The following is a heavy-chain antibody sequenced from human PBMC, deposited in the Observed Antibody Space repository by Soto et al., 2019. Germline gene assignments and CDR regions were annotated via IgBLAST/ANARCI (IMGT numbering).Heavy chain of an antibody. D-gene: IGHD3-22*01. CDR1: GYTFTSYD. Sequence: EASVKVSCKASGYTFTSYDINWVRQATGQGLEWMGWLNPNSGNTGYAQKFQGRVTMTRDAAINTAYMELSSLRSEDTAVYYCARGKYGSSDYYYAGYWGQGTLVTVSS. CDR2: LNPNSGNT. CDR3: ARGKYGSSDYYYAGY. J-gene: IGHJ4*02. V-gene: IGHV1-8*01.